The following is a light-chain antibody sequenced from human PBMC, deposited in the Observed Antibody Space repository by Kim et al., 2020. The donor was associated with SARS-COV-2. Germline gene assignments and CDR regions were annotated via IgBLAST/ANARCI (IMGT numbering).Light chain of an antibody. CDR3: MIGTHSPYT. J-gene: IGKJ2*01. CDR2: KVS. V-gene: IGKV2-30*02. Sequence: DVVLTQSPLSLPVTLGQPASISCRSSQSVVHSSGNTYLNWFQQRPDQSPRRLIYKVSNRDSGVPDRFSGSGSGPDFTLKISRVEAENVAVYYCMIGTHSPYTFGQGTKLEIK. CDR1: QSVVHSSGNTY.